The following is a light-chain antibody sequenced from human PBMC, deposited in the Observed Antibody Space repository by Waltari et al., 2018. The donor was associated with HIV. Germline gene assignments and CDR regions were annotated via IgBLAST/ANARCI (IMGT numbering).Light chain of an antibody. CDR2: DVN. V-gene: IGLV2-14*01. Sequence: QSALTQPASVSGSPGQSITLSSRGTSTDIDIDTFVSWYRQFPGKAPQLLISDVNSRPVGIPLRFSGSKSGSAASLTISGLQTDDEADYYCSSYTRSHTLVFGGGTKLTVL. J-gene: IGLJ2*01. CDR1: STDIDIDTF. CDR3: SSYTRSHTLV.